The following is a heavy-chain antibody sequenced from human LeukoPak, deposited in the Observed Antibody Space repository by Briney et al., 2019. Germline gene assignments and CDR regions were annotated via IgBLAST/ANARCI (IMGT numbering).Heavy chain of an antibody. Sequence: SVKVSCKASGGTFSSYAISGVRQAPGQGLEWMGRIIPIFGTANYAQKFQGRVTITTDESTSTAYMELSSLRSEDTAVYDCARDAPGDGDYVGWYFDLWGRGTLVTVSS. J-gene: IGHJ2*01. V-gene: IGHV1-69*05. CDR1: GGTFSSYA. D-gene: IGHD4-17*01. CDR2: IIPIFGTA. CDR3: ARDAPGDGDYVGWYFDL.